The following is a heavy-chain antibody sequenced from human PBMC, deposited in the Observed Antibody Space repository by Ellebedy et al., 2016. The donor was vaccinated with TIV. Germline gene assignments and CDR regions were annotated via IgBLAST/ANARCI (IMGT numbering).Heavy chain of an antibody. V-gene: IGHV1-46*01. J-gene: IGHJ4*02. D-gene: IGHD6-13*01. Sequence: AASVKVSCKASGYTFTGYYMHWVRQAPGQGLEWMGLINPSGGSTSYAQKFQGRVTMTRDTSTSTVYMELSSLRSEDSAVYYCARETSRYSRSWDSWGQGTLVTVSS. CDR3: ARETSRYSRSWDS. CDR1: GYTFTGYY. CDR2: INPSGGST.